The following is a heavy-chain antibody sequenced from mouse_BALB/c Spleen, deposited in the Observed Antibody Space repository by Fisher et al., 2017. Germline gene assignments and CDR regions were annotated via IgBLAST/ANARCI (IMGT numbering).Heavy chain of an antibody. Sequence: EKFKGKATLTVDKSSSTAYMQLSSLTSEDSAVYYCARSYWYFDVWGAGTTVTVSS. V-gene: IGHV1-64*01. CDR3: ARSYWYFDV. J-gene: IGHJ1*01.